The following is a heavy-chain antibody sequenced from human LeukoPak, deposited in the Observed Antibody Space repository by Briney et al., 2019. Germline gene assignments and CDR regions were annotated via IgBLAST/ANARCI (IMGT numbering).Heavy chain of an antibody. V-gene: IGHV4-39*01. CDR1: GGSISSSSYY. Sequence: SETLSLTCTVSGGSISSSSYYWGWIRQPPGKGLELIGNIFYSGGTHYNPSLESRVTISVDTSKNQFSLKLGSVTAADTAFYYCARRREGGYWFDPWGQGTLVTVSS. D-gene: IGHD3-16*01. CDR3: ARRREGGYWFDP. CDR2: IFYSGGT. J-gene: IGHJ5*02.